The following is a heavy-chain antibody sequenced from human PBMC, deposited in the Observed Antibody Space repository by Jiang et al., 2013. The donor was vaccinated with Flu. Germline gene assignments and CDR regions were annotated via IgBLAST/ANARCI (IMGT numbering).Heavy chain of an antibody. Sequence: GSGLVKPSETLSLTCTVSSGSISTSTYYWGWIRQPPGKGLEWIGSIYYSGSTYFNPSLKSRVTISLDTSKSQFSLKVASVTAADSAVYFCARLEKATIQTFDYWGQGTLVTVSS. CDR2: IYYSGST. V-gene: IGHV4-39*07. J-gene: IGHJ4*02. CDR3: ARLEKATIQTFDY. CDR1: SGSISTSTYY. D-gene: IGHD5-24*01.